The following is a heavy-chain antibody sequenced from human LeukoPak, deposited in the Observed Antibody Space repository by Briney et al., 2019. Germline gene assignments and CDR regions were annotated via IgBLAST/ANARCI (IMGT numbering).Heavy chain of an antibody. CDR3: ARDRDSSGWYEGFDY. J-gene: IGHJ4*02. Sequence: GGSLRLSCAASGFTFSSSAMHWVRQAPDKGLEWVAVISYDGSNKYYADSVKGRFTISRDNSRNTLYLQMNSLRADDTAVYYCARDRDSSGWYEGFDYWGQGTLVTVSS. CDR1: GFTFSSSA. V-gene: IGHV3-30-3*01. CDR2: ISYDGSNK. D-gene: IGHD6-19*01.